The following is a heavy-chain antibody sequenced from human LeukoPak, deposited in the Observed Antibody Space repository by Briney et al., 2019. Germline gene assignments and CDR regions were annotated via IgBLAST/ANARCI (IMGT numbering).Heavy chain of an antibody. Sequence: PSETLSLTCAVYGGSFSGYYWSWIRQPPGKGLEWIGEINHSGSTNYNPSLKSRATISVDTSKNQFSLNLSSVTAADTAVYYCARGLKPRITMVRGSNWFDPWGQGTLVTVSS. CDR3: ARGLKPRITMVRGSNWFDP. V-gene: IGHV4-34*01. CDR1: GGSFSGYY. D-gene: IGHD3-10*01. J-gene: IGHJ5*02. CDR2: INHSGST.